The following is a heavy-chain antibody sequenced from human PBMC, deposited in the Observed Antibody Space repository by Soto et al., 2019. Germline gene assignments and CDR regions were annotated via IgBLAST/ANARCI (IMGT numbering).Heavy chain of an antibody. CDR1: GGTFSSYA. V-gene: IGHV1-69*13. Sequence: SVKVSCKASGGTFSSYAISWVRQAPGQGLEWMGGIIPIFGTANYAQKFQGRVTITADESTSTAYMELSSLRSEDTAVYYCAYNSTTGTSVPIGGYYYYYGMDVWGQGTTVTVSS. D-gene: IGHD1-1*01. CDR3: AYNSTTGTSVPIGGYYYYYGMDV. CDR2: IIPIFGTA. J-gene: IGHJ6*02.